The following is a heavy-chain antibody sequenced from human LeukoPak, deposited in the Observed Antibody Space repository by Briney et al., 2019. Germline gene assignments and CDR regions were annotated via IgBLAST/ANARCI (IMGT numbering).Heavy chain of an antibody. J-gene: IGHJ6*02. CDR3: ARVMSSGWYGMDV. V-gene: IGHV4-59*01. D-gene: IGHD6-19*01. CDR1: GGSISSYY. Sequence: SETLSLTCTVSGGSISSYYWSWIRQPPGKGLEWIGYIYYSGSTNYNPSLKSRVTISVDTSKNQFSLKLSSVTAADTAVYYCARVMSSGWYGMDVWGQGTTVTVSS. CDR2: IYYSGST.